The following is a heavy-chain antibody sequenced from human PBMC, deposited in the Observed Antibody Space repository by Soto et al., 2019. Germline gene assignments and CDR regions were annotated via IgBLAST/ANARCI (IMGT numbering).Heavy chain of an antibody. CDR3: ASRPGGQWLAPKYSFDL. J-gene: IGHJ4*02. Sequence: VGSLRLSCAASGFTFNSYTMNWVRLAPGKGLEWVSSISSSSSYIYYADSVKGRFTISRDNADNSLYLQMSSLRAEDTAVYYCASRPGGQWLAPKYSFDLWGQGTLVTAPQ. CDR1: GFTFNSYT. V-gene: IGHV3-21*01. D-gene: IGHD6-19*01. CDR2: ISSSSSYI.